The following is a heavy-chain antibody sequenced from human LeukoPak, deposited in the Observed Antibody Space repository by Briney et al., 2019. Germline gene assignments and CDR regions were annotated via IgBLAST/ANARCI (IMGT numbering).Heavy chain of an antibody. CDR2: INRSGGST. J-gene: IGHJ4*02. Sequence: ASVKVSCKASGYTFTSYYMHWVRQAPGQGLEWMGIINRSGGSTNYAQTFQGRVTITRDTSTSTGYMQMSSLRAEDMAVYYCARGPSRYYYDSSLMGYWGQGTLVTVSS. CDR3: ARGPSRYYYDSSLMGY. V-gene: IGHV1-46*01. CDR1: GYTFTSYY. D-gene: IGHD3-22*01.